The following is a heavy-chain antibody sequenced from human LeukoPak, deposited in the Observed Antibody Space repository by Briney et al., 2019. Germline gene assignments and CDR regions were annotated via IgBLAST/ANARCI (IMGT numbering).Heavy chain of an antibody. V-gene: IGHV4-34*01. D-gene: IGHD5-12*01. J-gene: IGHJ4*02. Sequence: SETLSLTCAVYGGSFSGYYWSWIRQPPGKGLEWIGEINHSGSTNYNPSLKSRVTISVDTSKNQFSLKLSSVTAADTAVYYCARGYNGIVATTYFDYWGQGTLVTVSS. CDR1: GGSFSGYY. CDR2: INHSGST. CDR3: ARGYNGIVATTYFDY.